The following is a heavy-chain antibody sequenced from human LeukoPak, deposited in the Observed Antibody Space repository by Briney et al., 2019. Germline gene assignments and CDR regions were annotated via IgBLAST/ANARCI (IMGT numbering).Heavy chain of an antibody. D-gene: IGHD5/OR15-5a*01. J-gene: IGHJ3*02. Sequence: PGGSLRLSCAASGFTFDDYGMNWVRQAPGKGLEWVSGINWNGDNTAYADSVKGRFTISRDSAKNSLYLQMNSLRAEDTALYYCARARNLLGGVSNTFDMWGQGTMVTVSS. CDR2: INWNGDNT. CDR1: GFTFDDYG. V-gene: IGHV3-20*04. CDR3: ARARNLLGGVSNTFDM.